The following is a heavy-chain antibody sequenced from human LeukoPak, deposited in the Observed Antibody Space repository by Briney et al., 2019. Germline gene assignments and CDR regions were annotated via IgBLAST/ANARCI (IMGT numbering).Heavy chain of an antibody. J-gene: IGHJ4*02. CDR1: GGSISSSSYY. CDR3: AKEFSGYLASFEY. D-gene: IGHD3-22*01. Sequence: SETLSLTCTVSGGSISSSSYYWGWIRQPPGKGLEWIGSIYYSGSTYYNPSLKSRVTISVDTSKNQFSLKLSSVTAADTAVYYCAKEFSGYLASFEYWGQGTLVTVSS. V-gene: IGHV4-39*02. CDR2: IYYSGST.